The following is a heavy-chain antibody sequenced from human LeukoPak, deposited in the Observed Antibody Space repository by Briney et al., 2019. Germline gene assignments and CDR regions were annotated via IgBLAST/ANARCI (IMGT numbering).Heavy chain of an antibody. J-gene: IGHJ4*02. CDR2: IYTSGST. Sequence: SETLSLTCTVSGGSISSYYWSWIRQPAGKGLEWIGRIYTSGSTNYNPSLKSRVTMSVDTSKNQFSLKLSSVTAADTAVYYCARDIILDYYDSSGYYGYFDYWGQGTLVTVSS. V-gene: IGHV4-4*07. CDR3: ARDIILDYYDSSGYYGYFDY. CDR1: GGSISSYY. D-gene: IGHD3-22*01.